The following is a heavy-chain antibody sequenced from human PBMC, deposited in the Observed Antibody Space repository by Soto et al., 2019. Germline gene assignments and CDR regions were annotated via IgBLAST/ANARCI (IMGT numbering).Heavy chain of an antibody. CDR3: ARGFDYYYDSSGYPFDY. CDR1: GGTFSSYA. D-gene: IGHD3-22*01. V-gene: IGHV1-69*01. CDR2: IIPIFGTA. J-gene: IGHJ4*02. Sequence: QVQLVQSGAEVKKPGSSVKVSCKASGGTFSSYAISWVRQAPGQGLEWMGGIIPIFGTANYAQKFQGRVTITADESTSTAYMELSSLRSEDMAVYYCARGFDYYYDSSGYPFDYWGQGTLVTVSS.